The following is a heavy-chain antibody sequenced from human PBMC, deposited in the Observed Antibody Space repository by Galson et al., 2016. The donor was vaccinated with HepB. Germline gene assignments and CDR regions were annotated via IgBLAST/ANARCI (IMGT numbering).Heavy chain of an antibody. CDR3: ARDSDDYVWGSYRSFDY. Sequence: SLRLSCAASGNTLSSYAMHWVRQAPGKGLEWVAVISDNGSNKYYADSVKGRFTISRDNSNNTLYLQMNSLRGEDTAVYYCARDSDDYVWGSYRSFDYWGQGTLVTVSS. CDR2: ISDNGSNK. J-gene: IGHJ4*02. D-gene: IGHD3-16*02. V-gene: IGHV3-30*03. CDR1: GNTLSSYA.